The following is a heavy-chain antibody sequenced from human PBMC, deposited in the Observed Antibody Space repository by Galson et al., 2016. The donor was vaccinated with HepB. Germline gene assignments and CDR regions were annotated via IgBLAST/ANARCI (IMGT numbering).Heavy chain of an antibody. CDR3: ARDPGVAAAGHYNGLDV. CDR1: GDTFSSYA. D-gene: IGHD6-13*01. V-gene: IGHV1-69*13. Sequence: SVKVSCKASGDTFSSYAISWVRQAPGQGLEWMGGIIPIFGTTNYAQKFQGRVTITADESTSTAYMELSSLRSEDTAVYYCARDPGVAAAGHYNGLDVWGQGTLVTVFS. CDR2: IIPIFGTT. J-gene: IGHJ5*02.